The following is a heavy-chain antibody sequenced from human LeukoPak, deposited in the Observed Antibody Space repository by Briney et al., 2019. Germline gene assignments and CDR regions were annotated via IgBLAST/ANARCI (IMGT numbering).Heavy chain of an antibody. CDR1: GFTFRNYG. D-gene: IGHD5-12*01. CDR2: IHDDGGNT. Sequence: GGSLRLSCAASGFTFRNYGMHWVRQAPGKGLEWVSFIHDDGGNTFYIDSVKGRFTISRDNSENMLYLQMNSLRVEDTAVYYCARGPSGYHNTGGQGTLVTVSS. CDR3: ARGPSGYHNT. J-gene: IGHJ4*02. V-gene: IGHV3-30*02.